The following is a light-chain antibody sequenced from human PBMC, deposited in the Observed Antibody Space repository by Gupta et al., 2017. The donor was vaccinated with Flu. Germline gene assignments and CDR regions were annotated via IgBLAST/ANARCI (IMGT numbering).Light chain of an antibody. V-gene: IGLV2-14*01. CDR2: AVS. Sequence: SDIGAFDYVSWYQQHPGKAPKLIIYAVSRRLSGVSYRFSGSKSGNTASLTISGLQAEDEAHYFCNSFTASTTPGVFGGGTKLTVL. J-gene: IGLJ3*02. CDR3: NSFTASTTPGV. CDR1: SDIGAFDY.